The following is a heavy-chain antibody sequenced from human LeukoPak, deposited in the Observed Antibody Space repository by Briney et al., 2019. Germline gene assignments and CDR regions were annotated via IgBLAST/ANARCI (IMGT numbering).Heavy chain of an antibody. V-gene: IGHV4-59*01. CDR1: GGSISSYY. CDR2: IYYSGST. Sequence: PSETLSLTCTVSGGSISSYYWSWIRQPPGKGPEWIGYIYYSGSTNYNPSLKSRVTISVDTSKNQFSLKLSSVTAADTAVYYCARAPIKSPYFDYWGQGTLVTVSS. J-gene: IGHJ4*02. CDR3: ARAPIKSPYFDY. D-gene: IGHD5-24*01.